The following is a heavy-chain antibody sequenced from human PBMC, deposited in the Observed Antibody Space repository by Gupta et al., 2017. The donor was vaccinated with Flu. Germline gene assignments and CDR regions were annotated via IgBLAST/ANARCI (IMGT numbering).Heavy chain of an antibody. J-gene: IGHJ3*02. CDR3: SRHRRSYSRDAFDI. CDR1: ISPYY. Sequence: ISPYYWSWIRQPPGKGLEWIGYVYYSGSTDYIPSLKSRVTVSVDTSKNQFSLKVTSVTAADTAVYYCSRHRRSYSRDAFDIWGQGTMVTVSS. CDR2: VYYSGST. V-gene: IGHV4-59*08. D-gene: IGHD2-15*01.